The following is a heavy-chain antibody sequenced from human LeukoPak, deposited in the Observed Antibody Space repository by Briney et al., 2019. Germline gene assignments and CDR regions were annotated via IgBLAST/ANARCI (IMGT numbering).Heavy chain of an antibody. CDR1: KFTVSSNY. D-gene: IGHD3-22*01. CDR2: IYSGGST. CDR3: ARSQSSMIVEDAFDI. Sequence: PGGSLRLSCAASKFTVSSNYMSWVRQAPGKGLEWVSVIYSGGSTYYADSVKGRFTISRDNSKNTLYLQVNSLRAEDTAVYYCARSQSSMIVEDAFDIWGQGTMVTVSS. V-gene: IGHV3-53*01. J-gene: IGHJ3*02.